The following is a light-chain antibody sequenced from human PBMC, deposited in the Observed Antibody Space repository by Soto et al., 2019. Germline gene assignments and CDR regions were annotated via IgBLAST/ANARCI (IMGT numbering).Light chain of an antibody. CDR1: SSDVGNFNY. CDR3: SSYSASNTLAYV. Sequence: QSALTQPASVSGSPGQSITISCTGTSSDVGNFNYVSWYQQHPGKAPKLMIYGVSNRPSGVSNRFSGSKSDNTASLTVSGLQAEDEADYYCSSYSASNTLAYVFGTGTKLPS. J-gene: IGLJ1*01. CDR2: GVS. V-gene: IGLV2-14*01.